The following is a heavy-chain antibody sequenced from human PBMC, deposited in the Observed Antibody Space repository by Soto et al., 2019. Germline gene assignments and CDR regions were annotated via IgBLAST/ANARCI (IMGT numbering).Heavy chain of an antibody. CDR3: ATEGAYRSGGRCHSGNWFDP. V-gene: IGHV4-39*02. Sequence: PSETLSLTCTVSGDSINRNSYYWGWIRQSPGGGLEWLASMFYTGSAYYNPSLESRLSISLDTSKNQYSLNLSSVTAADTALYYCATEGAYRSGGRCHSGNWFDPWGQGVLVTVSS. CDR1: GDSINRNSYY. D-gene: IGHD2-15*01. J-gene: IGHJ5*02. CDR2: MFYTGSA.